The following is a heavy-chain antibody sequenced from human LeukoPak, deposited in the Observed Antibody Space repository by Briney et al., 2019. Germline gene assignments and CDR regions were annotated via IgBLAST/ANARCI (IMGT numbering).Heavy chain of an antibody. J-gene: IGHJ5*02. CDR1: VGFNSSGDDL. CDR3: ARDIVRGSTWFDP. Sequence: SQTLTLTCTVSVGFNSSGDDLGSSVRQPPAKGLQWIGYIFYSGSTYYNPSVKSRVTISIDTSKNKFSLKLSSVTAADTAVYFCARDIVRGSTWFDPWGQGTLVTVSS. V-gene: IGHV4-30-4*01. CDR2: IFYSGST. D-gene: IGHD3-16*01.